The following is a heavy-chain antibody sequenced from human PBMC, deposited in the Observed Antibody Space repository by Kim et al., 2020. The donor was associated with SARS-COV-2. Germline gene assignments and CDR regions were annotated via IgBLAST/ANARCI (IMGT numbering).Heavy chain of an antibody. J-gene: IGHJ5*02. CDR3: ATHLFQRWFDP. V-gene: IGHV3-21*01. CDR2: ISSSSSYI. CDR1: GFTFSSYS. Sequence: GGSLRLSCAASGFTFSSYSMNWVRQAPGKGLEWVSSISSSSSYIYYADSVKGRFTISRDNAKNSLYLQMNSLRAEDTAVYYCATHLFQRWFDPWGQGTLVTVFS.